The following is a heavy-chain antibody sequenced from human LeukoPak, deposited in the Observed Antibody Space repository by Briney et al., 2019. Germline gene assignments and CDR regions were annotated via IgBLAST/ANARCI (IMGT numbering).Heavy chain of an antibody. D-gene: IGHD5-18*01. Sequence: GGSLRLSCAASGFTISANFMSWVRQAPGKGLEWVSIMYSVGSTFYADPVKGRFTISRDPSKNSLDLQMDSLRVDDTAVYYCARDLSGYSYGFGGDLWGQGTLVTVSS. J-gene: IGHJ4*02. V-gene: IGHV3-66*01. CDR1: GFTISANF. CDR2: MYSVGST. CDR3: ARDLSGYSYGFGGDL.